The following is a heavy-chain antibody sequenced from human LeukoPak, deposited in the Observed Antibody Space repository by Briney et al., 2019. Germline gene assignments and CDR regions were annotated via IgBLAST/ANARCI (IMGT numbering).Heavy chain of an antibody. CDR2: ISYDGNNK. CDR1: GFTFSSYA. D-gene: IGHD5-18*01. J-gene: IGHJ4*02. CDR3: ATQRGYSYGVDY. V-gene: IGHV3-30-3*01. Sequence: GGSLRLSCAASGFTFSSYAMHWVRQAPGKGLEWVAVISYDGNNKYYADSVKGRFTISRDNSKNTLYLQMNSLRAEDTAVYYCATQRGYSYGVDYWGQGTLVTVSS.